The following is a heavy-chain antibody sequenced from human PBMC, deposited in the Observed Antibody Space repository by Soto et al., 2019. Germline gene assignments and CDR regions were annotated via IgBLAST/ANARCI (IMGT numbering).Heavy chain of an antibody. CDR3: ARLYCSGGSCRQQYYYMDV. V-gene: IGHV1-18*01. Sequence: ASLKVSCKASGYTFTSYGISWVRQAPGQGLEWMGWISAYNGNTNYAQKLQGRVTMTTDTSTSTAYMELRSLRSDDTAVYYCARLYCSGGSCRQQYYYMDVWGKGTTVTVSS. CDR1: GYTFTSYG. CDR2: ISAYNGNT. D-gene: IGHD2-15*01. J-gene: IGHJ6*03.